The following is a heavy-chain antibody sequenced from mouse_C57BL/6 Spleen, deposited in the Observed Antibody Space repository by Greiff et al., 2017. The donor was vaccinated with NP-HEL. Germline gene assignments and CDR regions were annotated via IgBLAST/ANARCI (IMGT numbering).Heavy chain of an antibody. CDR2: INPSSGYT. V-gene: IGHV1-4*01. J-gene: IGHJ1*03. CDR3: ARTLITTVVATRYFDV. CDR1: GYTFTSYT. Sequence: QVQLQQSGAELARPGASVKMSCKASGYTFTSYTMHWVKQSPGQGLEWIGYINPSSGYTKYNQKFKDKATLTADKSSSTAYMQLSSLTSEDSAVYYCARTLITTVVATRYFDVWGTGTTVTVSS. D-gene: IGHD1-1*01.